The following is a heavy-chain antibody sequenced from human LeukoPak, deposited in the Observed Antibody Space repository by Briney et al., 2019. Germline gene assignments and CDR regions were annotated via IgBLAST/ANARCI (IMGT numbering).Heavy chain of an antibody. CDR1: GGSISSSNW. Sequence: PSGTLSLTCAVSGGSISSSNWWSWVRQPPGKGLEWIGEIYHSGSTNYNPSLKSRVTISVDKSKNQFSLKLSSVTAADTAVYYCARDNLYSSGWFGYWGQGTLVTVSS. D-gene: IGHD6-19*01. CDR3: ARDNLYSSGWFGY. CDR2: IYHSGST. V-gene: IGHV4-4*02. J-gene: IGHJ4*02.